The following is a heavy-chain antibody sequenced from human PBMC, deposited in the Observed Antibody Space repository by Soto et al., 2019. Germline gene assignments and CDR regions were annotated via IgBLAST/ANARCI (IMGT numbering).Heavy chain of an antibody. D-gene: IGHD5-12*01. CDR2: ISYDGSNQ. V-gene: IGHV3-30*03. Sequence: GGSLRLSCAASGFTFNIYGMHWVRQAPDKGLEWVALISYDGSNQYYADSVKGRFTISRDNSKNTLFLQMNSLRADDTAVYYCVRGRILRLRFGDFDSWGQGTLVTVSS. J-gene: IGHJ4*02. CDR3: VRGRILRLRFGDFDS. CDR1: GFTFNIYG.